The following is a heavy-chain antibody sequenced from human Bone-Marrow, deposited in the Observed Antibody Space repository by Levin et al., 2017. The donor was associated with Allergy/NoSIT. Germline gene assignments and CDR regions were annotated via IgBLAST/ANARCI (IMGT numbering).Heavy chain of an antibody. CDR1: GSSMSSDYY. J-gene: IGHJ6*03. Sequence: GSLRLSCAVSGSSMSSDYYWGWIRQPPGKGLEWIGNINESGSTKYNPSLKSRVTISVDTSKNQYSLQLNSVTAADTAVYFCAREYYMDVWGKGTTVTVSS. CDR2: INESGST. CDR3: AREYYMDV. V-gene: IGHV4-38-2*02.